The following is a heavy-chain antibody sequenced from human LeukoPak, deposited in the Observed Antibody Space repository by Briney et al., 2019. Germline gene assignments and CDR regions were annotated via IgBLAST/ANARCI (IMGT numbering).Heavy chain of an antibody. J-gene: IGHJ5*02. CDR1: GYTFTSYA. CDR2: INPNTGNP. D-gene: IGHD3-16*02. CDR3: ARAYQPLGGLSFPDQ. Sequence: ASVKVSCKAFGYTFTSYAMNSVRQAPGQGLEWMGWINPNTGNPTYAQGFTGRFVFSLDTSVGTAYLQISSLKAEDTAVYYCARAYQPLGGLSFPDQWGQGTLVTVSS. V-gene: IGHV7-4-1*02.